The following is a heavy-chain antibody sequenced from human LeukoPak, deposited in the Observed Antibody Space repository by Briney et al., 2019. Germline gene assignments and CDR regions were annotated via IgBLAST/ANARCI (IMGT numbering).Heavy chain of an antibody. J-gene: IGHJ4*02. Sequence: GGSLRLSCAASGFTFSSYSMNWVRQAPGKGLEWVAVISYDGSNKYYADSVKGRFTISRDNSKNTLYLQMNSLRAEDTAVYYCARDQVWGHDYGGDFDYWGQGTLVTVSS. CDR2: ISYDGSNK. CDR3: ARDQVWGHDYGGDFDY. V-gene: IGHV3-30*03. CDR1: GFTFSSYS. D-gene: IGHD4-23*01.